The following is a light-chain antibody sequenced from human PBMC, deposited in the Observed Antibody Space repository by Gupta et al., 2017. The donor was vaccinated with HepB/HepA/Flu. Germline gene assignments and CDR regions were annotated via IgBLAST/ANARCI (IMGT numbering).Light chain of an antibody. V-gene: IGLV1-47*01. Sequence: SLLTKPPSASGTSGPRITSSCSGSSSSFGGKYVYWYQQLPVTAPKLLIYRNTQRPSGVPDRFSGSKAGTSASLAISGLRSEDEAEYDCAAWYDSLSAVVFGGGTKLTV. J-gene: IGLJ2*01. CDR1: SSSFGGKY. CDR2: RNT. CDR3: AAWYDSLSAVV.